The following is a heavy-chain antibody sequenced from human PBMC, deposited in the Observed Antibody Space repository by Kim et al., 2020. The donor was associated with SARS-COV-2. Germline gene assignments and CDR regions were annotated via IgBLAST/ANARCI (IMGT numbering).Heavy chain of an antibody. J-gene: IGHJ4*02. D-gene: IGHD2-2*01. V-gene: IGHV3-11*06. CDR2: SYT. CDR3: ARVRTSFDY. Sequence: SYTNDADSGKGRFTISRDNAKNSLYLQMNSLRAEDTAVYYCARVRTSFDYWGQGTLVTVSS.